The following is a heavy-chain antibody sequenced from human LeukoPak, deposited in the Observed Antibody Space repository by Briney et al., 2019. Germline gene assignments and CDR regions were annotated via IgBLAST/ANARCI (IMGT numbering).Heavy chain of an antibody. Sequence: GGSLRLSCSASGFTFSSYAMSWVRQAPGKGLEWVSAISGSGGSTYYADSVKGRFTISRDNSKNTLYLQMNSLRAEDTAVYYCAKDDDFWSGTSGYWGQGTLVTVSS. CDR3: AKDDDFWSGTSGY. J-gene: IGHJ4*02. CDR2: ISGSGGST. D-gene: IGHD3-3*01. V-gene: IGHV3-23*01. CDR1: GFTFSSYA.